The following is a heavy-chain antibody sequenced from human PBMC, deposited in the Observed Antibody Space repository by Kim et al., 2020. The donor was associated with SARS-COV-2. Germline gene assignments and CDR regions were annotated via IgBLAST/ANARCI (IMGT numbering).Heavy chain of an antibody. Sequence: ASVKVSCKASGYTFTSYAMHWVRQAPGQRLEWMGWINAGNGNTKYSQKFQGRVTITRDTSASTAYMELSSLRSEDTAVYYCARDKELLWFGELFYGPSWFDPWGQGTLVTVSS. D-gene: IGHD3-10*01. CDR3: ARDKELLWFGELFYGPSWFDP. CDR2: INAGNGNT. J-gene: IGHJ5*02. CDR1: GYTFTSYA. V-gene: IGHV1-3*01.